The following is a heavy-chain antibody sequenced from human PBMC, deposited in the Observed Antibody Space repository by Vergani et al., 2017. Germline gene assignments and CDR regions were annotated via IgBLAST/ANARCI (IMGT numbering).Heavy chain of an antibody. CDR3: ARDTYYYEGEEFDY. J-gene: IGHJ4*02. CDR2: IIPILGIA. Sequence: QVQLVQSGAEVKKPGSSVKVSCKASGGTFSSYAISWVRQAPGQGLEWMGRIIPILGIANYAQKFQGRVTITADKSTSTAYMELSSLRSEDTAVYYCARDTYYYEGEEFDYWGQGTLVTVSS. CDR1: GGTFSSYA. V-gene: IGHV1-69*04. D-gene: IGHD3-22*01.